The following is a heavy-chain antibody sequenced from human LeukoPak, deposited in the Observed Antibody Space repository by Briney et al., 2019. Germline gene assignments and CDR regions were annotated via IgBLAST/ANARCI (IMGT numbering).Heavy chain of an antibody. V-gene: IGHV1-46*01. Sequence: GASVKVSCKASGYTFTSYYIDWVRQAPGQGLEWMGVINPSGGSTRYAQKFQGRVTITADESTSTAYMELSSLRSEDTAVYYCARGYSGWYESLDIWGQGTMVTVSS. J-gene: IGHJ3*02. D-gene: IGHD6-19*01. CDR2: INPSGGST. CDR1: GYTFTSYY. CDR3: ARGYSGWYESLDI.